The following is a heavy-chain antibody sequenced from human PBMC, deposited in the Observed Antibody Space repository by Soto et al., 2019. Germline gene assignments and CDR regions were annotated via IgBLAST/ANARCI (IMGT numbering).Heavy chain of an antibody. J-gene: IGHJ5*01. CDR1: GFNVSSNS. CDR3: ARHVWLES. V-gene: IGHV3-53*02. Sequence: EVQLVETGGGLRQPGGSLRLSCAASGFNVSSNSMNWVRQAPGKGLEWLSLIHSDGNTKYADSVKGRFTISRDSSENAVHLQMTSLRAEDTALYYCARHVWLESWGQGTLVTVSS. CDR2: IHSDGNT.